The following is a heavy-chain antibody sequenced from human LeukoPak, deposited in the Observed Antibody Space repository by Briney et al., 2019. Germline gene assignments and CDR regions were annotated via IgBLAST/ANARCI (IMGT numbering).Heavy chain of an antibody. CDR2: LRYDGTDE. V-gene: IGHV3-30*02. D-gene: IGHD6-13*01. Sequence: GGSLRLSCGASGFSFSFYGMHWVRQAPGKGLEWVAFLRYDGTDEDYGDSVEGRFSVSRDNSKNTLYLQMNSLRAEDTAVYYCAKDSSSWSAFDYWGQGTLVTVSS. CDR1: GFSFSFYG. J-gene: IGHJ4*02. CDR3: AKDSSSWSAFDY.